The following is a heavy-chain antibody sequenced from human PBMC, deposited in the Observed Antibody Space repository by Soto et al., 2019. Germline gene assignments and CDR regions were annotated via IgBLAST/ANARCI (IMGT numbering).Heavy chain of an antibody. Sequence: SETLSLTCAVSGGSISSGGYSWSWIRQPPGKGLEWIGYIYHSGSTYYNPSLKSRVTISVDRSKNQFSLKLSSVTAADTAVYYCARDRGIYSGYAYYYYGMDVWGQGTTVTVYS. CDR3: ARDRGIYSGYAYYYYGMDV. D-gene: IGHD5-12*01. V-gene: IGHV4-30-2*01. CDR2: IYHSGST. J-gene: IGHJ6*02. CDR1: GGSISSGGYS.